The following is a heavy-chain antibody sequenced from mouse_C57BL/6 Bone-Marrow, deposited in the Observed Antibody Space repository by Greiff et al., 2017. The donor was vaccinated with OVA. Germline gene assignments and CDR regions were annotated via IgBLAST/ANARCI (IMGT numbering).Heavy chain of an antibody. CDR1: GYTFTSYG. CDR2: IYPRSGNT. V-gene: IGHV1-81*01. Sequence: VQLVESGAELARPGASVKLSCKASGYTFTSYGISWVKQRTGQGLEWIGEIYPRSGNTYYNEKFKGKATLTADKSSSTAYMELRSLTSEDSAVYFCARSLYYYGSSWYFDVWGTGTTVTVSS. CDR3: ARSLYYYGSSWYFDV. J-gene: IGHJ1*03. D-gene: IGHD1-1*01.